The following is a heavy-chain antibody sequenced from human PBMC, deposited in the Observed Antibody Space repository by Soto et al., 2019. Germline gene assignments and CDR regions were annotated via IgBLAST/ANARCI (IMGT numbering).Heavy chain of an antibody. CDR2: IYWNDDK. J-gene: IGHJ5*02. Sequence: SGPTLVKPTQTLTLTCTFSGFSLSTSGVGVGWIRQPPGKALEWLALIYWNDDKRYSPSLKSRLTITKDTSKNQVVLTMTNMDPVDTATYYCAHGHLYSSSSTWFDPWGQGTLVTVSS. D-gene: IGHD6-6*01. CDR1: GFSLSTSGVG. V-gene: IGHV2-5*01. CDR3: AHGHLYSSSSTWFDP.